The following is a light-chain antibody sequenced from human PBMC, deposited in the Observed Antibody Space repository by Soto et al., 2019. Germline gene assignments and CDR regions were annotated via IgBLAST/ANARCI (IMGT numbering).Light chain of an antibody. CDR1: QNINGD. J-gene: IGKJ4*01. CDR3: QQTYSRVLT. CDR2: SAS. Sequence: DIQMTQSPSSLSASVRDRVTITCRASQNINGDLHWYQQKPGKAPKLPIFSASTLRDWVPSRFSGRGFGTDFTLTISSVQAEDFATYFSQQTYSRVLTFGGGTQVETK. V-gene: IGKV1-39*01.